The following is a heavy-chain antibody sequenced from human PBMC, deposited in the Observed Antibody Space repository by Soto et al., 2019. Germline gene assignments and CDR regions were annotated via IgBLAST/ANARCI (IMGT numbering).Heavy chain of an antibody. J-gene: IGHJ4*02. V-gene: IGHV1-3*01. CDR1: GDTFATYT. CDR3: ARWSAAVAGGLGDFES. CDR2: INADNGET. Sequence: QVQLVQSGTEMKKPGASVTVSCKASGDTFATYTIHWVRQAPGHRLEWMGWINADNGETKYSQSFQARVSITRDTSASTAYLDLSCLRSEDTALYFGARWSAAVAGGLGDFESWGQGSLVTVSS. D-gene: IGHD6-19*01.